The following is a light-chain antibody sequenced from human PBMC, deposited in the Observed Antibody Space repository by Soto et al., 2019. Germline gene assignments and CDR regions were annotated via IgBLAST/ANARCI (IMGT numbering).Light chain of an antibody. Sequence: DMGVVQSPATLSSSTGERATLSCRASQSVSSNFLAWYQQKPGQAPRLLIYGASSRATGIPDRFSGSGSGTDFTLTISRLEPEDFAVYYCQQYGSSLWPFGQGTKV. J-gene: IGKJ1*01. CDR3: QQYGSSLWP. CDR2: GAS. V-gene: IGKV3-20*01. CDR1: QSVSSNF.